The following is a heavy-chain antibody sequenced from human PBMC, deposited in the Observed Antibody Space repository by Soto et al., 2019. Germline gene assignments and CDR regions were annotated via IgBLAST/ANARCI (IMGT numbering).Heavy chain of an antibody. CDR3: GGRQEAVAGSVPHPYYFDY. J-gene: IGHJ4*02. CDR2: ISGSGGST. Sequence: PGGSLRLSCAASGFTFSSYAMSWVRQAPGKGLEWVSAISGSGGSTYYADSVKGRFTISRDNSKNTLYLQMNSLRAEDTAVYYCGGRQEAVAGSVPHPYYFDYWGQGTLVTVSS. D-gene: IGHD6-19*01. CDR1: GFTFSSYA. V-gene: IGHV3-23*01.